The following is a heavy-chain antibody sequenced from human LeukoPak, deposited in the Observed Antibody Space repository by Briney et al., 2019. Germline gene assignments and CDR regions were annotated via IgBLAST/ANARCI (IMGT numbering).Heavy chain of an antibody. J-gene: IGHJ4*02. D-gene: IGHD4-17*01. CDR1: GFTFTNYW. V-gene: IGHV3-74*01. CDR3: AREGDYGDYFDY. Sequence: GGSLRLSCAASGFTFTNYWMHWVRQAPGKGLEWVSRIKTDGSITNYADSVKGRFTISRDNAENTLYLQMNSLRAEDTAVYYCAREGDYGDYFDYWGQGTLVTVSS. CDR2: IKTDGSIT.